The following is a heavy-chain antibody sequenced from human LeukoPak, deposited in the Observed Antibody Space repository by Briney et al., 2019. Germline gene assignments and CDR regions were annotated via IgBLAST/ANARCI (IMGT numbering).Heavy chain of an antibody. CDR3: ARHSSSWRGDWFDP. CDR1: GHTFTGYY. V-gene: IGHV1-2*02. J-gene: IGHJ5*02. Sequence: ASVKVSCKASGHTFTGYYMHWVRQAPGQGLEWMGWINPNSGNINYAQKFEGRVTMTRDTSISTAYMELSRLTSDDTAVYYCARHSSSWRGDWFDPWGQGILVTVSS. CDR2: INPNSGNI. D-gene: IGHD6-13*01.